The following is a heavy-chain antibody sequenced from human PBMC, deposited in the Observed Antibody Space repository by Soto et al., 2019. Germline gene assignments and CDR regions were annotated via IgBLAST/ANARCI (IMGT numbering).Heavy chain of an antibody. D-gene: IGHD6-13*01. Sequence: QVQLVQSGAEVKKPGSSVKVSCKASGGTFSSYTISWVRQAPGQGLEWMGRIIPILGIANYAQKFQGRVTITADKSTSTAYMELSSLRSEDTAVYYCARGQQLVTAEYFQHWGQGTLVTVSS. V-gene: IGHV1-69*02. J-gene: IGHJ1*01. CDR2: IIPILGIA. CDR3: ARGQQLVTAEYFQH. CDR1: GGTFSSYT.